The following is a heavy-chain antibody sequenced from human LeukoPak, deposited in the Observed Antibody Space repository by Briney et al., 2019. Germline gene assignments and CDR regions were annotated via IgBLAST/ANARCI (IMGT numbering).Heavy chain of an antibody. CDR3: ARRPAYYYDSSGVNDAFDI. J-gene: IGHJ3*02. CDR1: GYTVTGYY. V-gene: IGHV1-2*02. CDR2: INPNSGGT. D-gene: IGHD3-22*01. Sequence: GASVKVSCKASGYTVTGYYMHWVRQAPGQGLEWMGGINPNSGGTDYAQNFQGRGTMTRNTSISTAYMELSRLRSDDTAVYYCARRPAYYYDSSGVNDAFDIWGQGPMVTVSS.